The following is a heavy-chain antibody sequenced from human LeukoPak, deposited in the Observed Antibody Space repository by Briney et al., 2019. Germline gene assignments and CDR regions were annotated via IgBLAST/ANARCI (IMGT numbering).Heavy chain of an antibody. J-gene: IGHJ4*02. Sequence: SETLSLTCAVYGGSFSGYYWSRIRQPPGKGLEWIGEINHRGSTNYNPSLKSRVTISVDTSKNQFSLKLSSVTAADTAVYYCATQIAVAIDYWGQGTLVTVSS. D-gene: IGHD6-19*01. CDR3: ATQIAVAIDY. V-gene: IGHV4-34*01. CDR2: INHRGST. CDR1: GGSFSGYY.